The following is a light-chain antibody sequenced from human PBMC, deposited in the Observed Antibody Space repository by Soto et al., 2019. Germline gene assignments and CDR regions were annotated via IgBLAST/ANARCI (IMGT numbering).Light chain of an antibody. J-gene: IGKJ2*01. CDR2: WPS. Sequence: DIVMTQSPDSLAVSLGERATINCKSSQSVLYSSNNKNYLAWYQQKPGQPPRLLIYWPSSRESVVPDRFSGSGSGTDFTLTTTSLQAEDVAVYYCQQYYTAFYPFGQGTKLEIK. CDR1: QSVLYSSNNKNY. CDR3: QQYYTAFYP. V-gene: IGKV4-1*01.